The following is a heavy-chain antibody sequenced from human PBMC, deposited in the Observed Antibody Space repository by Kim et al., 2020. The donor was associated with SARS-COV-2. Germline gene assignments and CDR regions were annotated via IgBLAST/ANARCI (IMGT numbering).Heavy chain of an antibody. J-gene: IGHJ6*02. V-gene: IGHV1-69*13. CDR1: GGTFSSYA. CDR2: IIPIFGTA. CDR3: ASWLHSRSYYYYGMDV. D-gene: IGHD6-13*01. Sequence: SVKVSCKASGGTFSSYAISWVRQAPGQGLEWMGGIIPIFGTANYAQKFQGRVTITADESTSTAYMELSSLRSEDTAVYYCASWLHSRSYYYYGMDVWGQGATVTVSS.